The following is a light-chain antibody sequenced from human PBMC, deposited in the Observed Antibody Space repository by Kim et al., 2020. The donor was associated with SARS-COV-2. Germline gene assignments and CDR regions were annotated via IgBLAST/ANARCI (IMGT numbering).Light chain of an antibody. J-gene: IGKJ4*01. CDR3: QHANSFPLT. CDR2: GAS. CDR1: QGISGW. V-gene: IGKV1-12*01. Sequence: DIQMTQSPSSVSASVGDRVTISCRASQGISGWLAWYQQKAGKAPNLLIYGASSLQSGVPSRFNGSGSGTDFTLTISNLHPEDFATYYCQHANSFPLTFGGGTKVDIK.